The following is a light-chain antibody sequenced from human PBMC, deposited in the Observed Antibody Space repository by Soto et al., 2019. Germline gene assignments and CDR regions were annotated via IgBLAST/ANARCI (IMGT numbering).Light chain of an antibody. V-gene: IGKV3-15*01. CDR2: DAS. CDR3: RQYNNWPQT. Sequence: ETLMTQSPDTLSVSLGERATLSCRASQSLRSSLAWYQQKPGQAPRLLIYDASTRATGIPARFSGSGSGTDFTLTISGLQSEDFAVYYCRQYNNWPQTFGQGTMV. J-gene: IGKJ1*01. CDR1: QSLRSS.